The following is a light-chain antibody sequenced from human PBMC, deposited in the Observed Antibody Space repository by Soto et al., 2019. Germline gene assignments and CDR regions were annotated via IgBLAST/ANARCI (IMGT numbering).Light chain of an antibody. CDR2: AAS. Sequence: DIPMTQSPTSLSASVGDRVTITCRASQSISNYLNWYQQKPGKAPKLLIYAASSLQSGVTSRLSGSGSGTDFTLTISSLQPEDFATYYCQQSYSTPFTFGPGTRVDIK. CDR3: QQSYSTPFT. V-gene: IGKV1-39*01. J-gene: IGKJ3*01. CDR1: QSISNY.